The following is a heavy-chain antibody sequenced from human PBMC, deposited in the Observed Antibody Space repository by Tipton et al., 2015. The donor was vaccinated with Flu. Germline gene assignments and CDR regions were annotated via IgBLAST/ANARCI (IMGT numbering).Heavy chain of an antibody. V-gene: IGHV1-18*01. CDR2: ISGYNGNT. Sequence: QLVQSGAEVKKPGASVKVSCKASGYIFTSYGVYWVRQAPGHGLGWMGWISGYNGNTNYAQKFQGRVSMTTDTSTSTAHMELRSLRSDDTAVYYGARGPGTILELARGDFDYWGQGTLVTVSS. J-gene: IGHJ4*02. D-gene: IGHD4-17*01. CDR3: ARGPGTILELARGDFDY. CDR1: GYIFTSYG.